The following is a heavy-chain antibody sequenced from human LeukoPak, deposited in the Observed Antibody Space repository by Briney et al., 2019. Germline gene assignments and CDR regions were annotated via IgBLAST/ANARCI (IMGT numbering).Heavy chain of an antibody. CDR2: IKQDGSEK. Sequence: GGSLRLSCVGSGFILNNYDMSWVRQAPGKGLEWVAIIKQDGSEKYYVDSVKGRFTISRDNAQNSLYLQMNSLRAEDTAVYYCARLTSRGPGNWGQGTLVTVSS. CDR3: ARLTSRGPGN. J-gene: IGHJ4*02. V-gene: IGHV3-7*01. D-gene: IGHD2-21*02. CDR1: GFILNNYD.